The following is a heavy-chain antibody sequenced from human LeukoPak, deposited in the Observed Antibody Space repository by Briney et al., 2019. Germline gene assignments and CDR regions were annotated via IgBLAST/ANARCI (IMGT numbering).Heavy chain of an antibody. V-gene: IGHV3-23*01. Sequence: GGSLRLSCAASGFTFSNYAMSWVRQAPGKGLEWVSYISSSGSTIYYADSVKGRFTISRDNSKNTLYLQMNSLRAEDTAVYYCAKASAMIVVVSKHFDYWGQGTLVTVSS. CDR2: ISSSGSTI. D-gene: IGHD3-22*01. CDR3: AKASAMIVVVSKHFDY. J-gene: IGHJ4*02. CDR1: GFTFSNYA.